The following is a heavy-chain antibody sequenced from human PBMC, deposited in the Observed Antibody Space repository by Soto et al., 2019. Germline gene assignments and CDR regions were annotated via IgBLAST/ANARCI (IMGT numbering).Heavy chain of an antibody. Sequence: GGSLRLSCAASGFTFRVYTMHWVRQAPGKGLEWVAVISSDGIDRYYADSVKGRFTISRDNSKNTLFLQMNGLRPEDTAVYFCARAPTSRFDYWGQGTLVTVSS. CDR2: ISSDGIDR. CDR3: ARAPTSRFDY. J-gene: IGHJ4*02. CDR1: GFTFRVYT. V-gene: IGHV3-30-3*01.